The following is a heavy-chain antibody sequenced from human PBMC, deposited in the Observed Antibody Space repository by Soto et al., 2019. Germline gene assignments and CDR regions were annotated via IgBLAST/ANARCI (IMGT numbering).Heavy chain of an antibody. D-gene: IGHD5-12*01. J-gene: IGHJ5*02. CDR1: GFTFSSYV. CDR3: ARDGGCRDGYTVGCNWFDP. V-gene: IGHV3-33*01. CDR2: IWHDGSNK. Sequence: QVQLVESGGGVVQPGRSLRLSCAASGFTFSSYVMQWVRQAPGKGLEWAAVIWHDGSNKYYADSVKGRFTISRDNSKNPLYLQKNSLRAEDTAVYYCARDGGCRDGYTVGCNWFDPWGQGTLVTVSS.